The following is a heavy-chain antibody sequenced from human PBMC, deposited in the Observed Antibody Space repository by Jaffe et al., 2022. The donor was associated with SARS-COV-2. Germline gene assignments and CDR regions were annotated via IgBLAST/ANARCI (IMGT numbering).Heavy chain of an antibody. CDR2: INHSGST. CDR3: ARSLRHYGMDV. J-gene: IGHJ6*02. D-gene: IGHD3-16*02. Sequence: QVQLQQWGAGLLKPSETLSLTCAVYGGSFSGYYWSWIRQPPGKGLEWIGEINHSGSTNYNPSLKSRVTISVDTSKNQFSLKLSSVTAADTAVYYCARSLRHYGMDVWGQGTTVTVSS. V-gene: IGHV4-34*01. CDR1: GGSFSGYY.